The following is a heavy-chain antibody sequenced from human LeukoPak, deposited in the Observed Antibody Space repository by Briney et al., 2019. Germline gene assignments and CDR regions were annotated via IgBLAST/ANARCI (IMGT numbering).Heavy chain of an antibody. V-gene: IGHV3-53*01. CDR3: AKATTVTFDY. CDR1: GFTVSSNY. CDR2: IYSGGST. D-gene: IGHD4-17*01. Sequence: GGSLRLSCAASGFTVSSNYMSWVRQAPGKGLEWVSVIYSGGSTYYADSVKGRFTISRDNSKNTLYLQMSSLRAEDTAVYYCAKATTVTFDYWGQGTLVTVSS. J-gene: IGHJ4*02.